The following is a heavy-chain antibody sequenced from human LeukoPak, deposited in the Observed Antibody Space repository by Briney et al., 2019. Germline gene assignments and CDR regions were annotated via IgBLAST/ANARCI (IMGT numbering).Heavy chain of an antibody. Sequence: PETLSLTCTVSGGSISSYYWSWIRQPPGKGLEWIGYIYYSGSTNYNPSLKSRVTISVDTSKNQFSLKLSSVTAADTAVYYCARCLYSSGWETGAFDIWGQGTMVTVSS. CDR2: IYYSGST. CDR1: GGSISSYY. CDR3: ARCLYSSGWETGAFDI. D-gene: IGHD6-19*01. V-gene: IGHV4-59*01. J-gene: IGHJ3*02.